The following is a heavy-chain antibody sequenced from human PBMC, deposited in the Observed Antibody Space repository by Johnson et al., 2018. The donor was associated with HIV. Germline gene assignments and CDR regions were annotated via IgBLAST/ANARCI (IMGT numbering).Heavy chain of an antibody. V-gene: IGHV3-23*04. D-gene: IGHD4-17*01. CDR2: ISGSGGNT. J-gene: IGHJ3*02. Sequence: VQLVESGGGLVQPGGSLGLSCAASGFTFSTYAMTWVRQAPGKGLECVSVISGSGGNTYYADSVKGRFTISKDNSKNTLYLQINSLRAEDSAIYYCATLLSDYDDTLTDDAFHIWGQGTVLTVSS. CDR3: ATLLSDYDDTLTDDAFHI. CDR1: GFTFSTYA.